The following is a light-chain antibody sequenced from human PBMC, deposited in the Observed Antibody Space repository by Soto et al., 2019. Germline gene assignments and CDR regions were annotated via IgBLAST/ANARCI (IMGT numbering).Light chain of an antibody. J-gene: IGKJ1*01. CDR3: LQDYNYPRT. V-gene: IGKV1-6*01. CDR1: QDIRNE. Sequence: AIQMTQSPSSLSASVGDRVTITCRASQDIRNELGWYQQQPGKAPKLLIYAASNLQSGVPSRFSGSGSGTDFTLTIRSLQPEDFATYYCLQDYNYPRTFGQGTKVEIK. CDR2: AAS.